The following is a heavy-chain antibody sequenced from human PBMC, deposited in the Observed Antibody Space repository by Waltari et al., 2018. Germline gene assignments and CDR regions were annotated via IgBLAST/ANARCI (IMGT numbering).Heavy chain of an antibody. D-gene: IGHD2-21*02. CDR2: VVPTFSKT. CDR1: GGNFNSYK. V-gene: IGHV1-69*13. J-gene: IGHJ4*02. Sequence: QVQLVQSGAEVKKPGSSVKVSCKASGGNFNSYKLNWVRQAPGQGLEWMGGVVPTFSKTHYAQGFQGRVAITANESASTVLMELTGLRSDDTARYFCVVTDALVAYDFWGQGTLVTVSS. CDR3: VVTDALVAYDF.